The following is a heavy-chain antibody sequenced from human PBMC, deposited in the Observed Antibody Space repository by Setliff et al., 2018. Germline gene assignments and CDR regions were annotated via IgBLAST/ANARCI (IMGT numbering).Heavy chain of an antibody. J-gene: IGHJ4*02. Sequence: SETLSLTCAVYGDSFSNYYWSWIRQPPGKGLEWIGEINHSGSTNYNPSLTSRVSISVDTSKNQFSLKLSSVTAADTAIYFCARDNTILGATDYWGQGTLVTVSS. CDR1: GDSFSNYY. CDR2: INHSGST. D-gene: IGHD1-26*01. V-gene: IGHV4-34*01. CDR3: ARDNTILGATDY.